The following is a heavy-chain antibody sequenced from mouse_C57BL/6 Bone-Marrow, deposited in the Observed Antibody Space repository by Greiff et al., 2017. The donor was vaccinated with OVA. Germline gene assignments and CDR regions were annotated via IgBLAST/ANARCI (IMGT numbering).Heavy chain of an antibody. J-gene: IGHJ2*01. Sequence: VMLVESGAELVKPGASVKMSCKASGYTFTTYPIEWMKQNHGKSLEWIGNFHPYNDDTKYNEKFKGKATLTVEKSSSTVYLELSRLTSDDSAVYYCAIYYGYDGGGHYWGQGTTLTVSS. D-gene: IGHD2-2*01. CDR2: FHPYNDDT. V-gene: IGHV1-47*01. CDR3: AIYYGYDGGGHY. CDR1: GYTFTTYP.